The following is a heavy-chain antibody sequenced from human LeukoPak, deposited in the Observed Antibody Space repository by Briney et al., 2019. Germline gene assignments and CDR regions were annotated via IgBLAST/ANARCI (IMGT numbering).Heavy chain of an antibody. Sequence: GGSLRLSCAASGFTFSDYGMNWVRQAPGKGLEWVSFISSSSTSIYYADSVKGRFTISRDNAGSSLFLRMNSLRDEDTAVYYCARSGVVAVLFPTDFDYWGLGALVTVSS. J-gene: IGHJ4*02. CDR2: ISSSSTSI. CDR3: ARSGVVAVLFPTDFDY. D-gene: IGHD3-10*01. CDR1: GFTFSDYG. V-gene: IGHV3-21*01.